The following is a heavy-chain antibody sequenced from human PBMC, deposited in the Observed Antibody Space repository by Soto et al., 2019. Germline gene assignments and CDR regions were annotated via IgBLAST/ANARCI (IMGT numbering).Heavy chain of an antibody. J-gene: IGHJ3*02. Sequence: QLQLQESGSGPVKPSQTLSLTCAVSGGSISSGGYSWSWIRQPPGKGLEWIGYIYHSGSTYYNPSLKSRVTISVDRSKNQFSLKLSSVTAADTAVYYCARGDLDAFDIWGQGTMVTVSS. CDR3: ARGDLDAFDI. D-gene: IGHD2-21*02. CDR1: GGSISSGGYS. CDR2: IYHSGST. V-gene: IGHV4-30-2*01.